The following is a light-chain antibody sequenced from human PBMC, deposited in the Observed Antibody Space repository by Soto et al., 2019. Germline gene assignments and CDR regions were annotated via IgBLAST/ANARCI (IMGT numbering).Light chain of an antibody. J-gene: IGKJ3*01. CDR2: WAS. CDR1: KNILYKSKNKNY. V-gene: IGKV4-1*01. Sequence: DIVMTQSPDSLGMSLGERATINCKSSKNILYKSKNKNYLAWYQQKQGQPXKXXIYWASTRESGVPDRFSGSGYGTDGTITINGLQAEDVEVYFCQQYHTTPFTFGPGTKVDIK. CDR3: QQYHTTPFT.